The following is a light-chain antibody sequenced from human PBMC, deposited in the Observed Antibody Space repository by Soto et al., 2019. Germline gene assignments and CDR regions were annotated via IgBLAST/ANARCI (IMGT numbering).Light chain of an antibody. CDR3: VQCAQLPRT. CDR1: QSLLQSYGKTY. Sequence: IALTQTPLSHSVTPGQPASISYKSTQSLLQSYGKTYLYWFFQRPGQPPQILISEASKRFSGVPQRFSGSGPGTEFTLKISRVEPEDVGLDYFVQCAQLPRTSGPATKLEIK. CDR2: EAS. V-gene: IGKV2D-29*01. J-gene: IGKJ2*01.